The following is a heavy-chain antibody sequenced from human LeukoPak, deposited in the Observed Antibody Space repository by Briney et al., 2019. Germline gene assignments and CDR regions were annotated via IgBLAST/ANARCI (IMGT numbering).Heavy chain of an antibody. CDR1: GFTFSSYA. CDR3: AKDKSYGDYAKDAFDI. CDR2: ISDSGGST. J-gene: IGHJ3*02. V-gene: IGHV3-23*01. Sequence: GGSLRLSCAASGFTFSSYAMSWVRQAPGKGLEWVSVISDSGGSTYDADSVKGRFTISRDNSKNTLYLQMNSLRAEDTAVYYCAKDKSYGDYAKDAFDIWGQGTMVTVSS. D-gene: IGHD4-17*01.